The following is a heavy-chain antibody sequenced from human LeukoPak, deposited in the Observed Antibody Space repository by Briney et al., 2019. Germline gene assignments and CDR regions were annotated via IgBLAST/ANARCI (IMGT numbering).Heavy chain of an antibody. J-gene: IGHJ1*01. D-gene: IGHD1-26*01. Sequence: ASVKVSCKASGYTFTGYYMHWGRQAPGQGLEWMGWINPNSGGTNYAQKFQGRVTMPRDTSISTAYMELSRLRSDDTAVYYCALKLDHSSGSYGYFQHWGQGTLVTVSS. CDR1: GYTFTGYY. CDR2: INPNSGGT. CDR3: ALKLDHSSGSYGYFQH. V-gene: IGHV1-2*02.